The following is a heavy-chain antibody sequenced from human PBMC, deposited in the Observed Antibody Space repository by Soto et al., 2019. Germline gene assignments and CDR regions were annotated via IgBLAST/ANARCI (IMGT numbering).Heavy chain of an antibody. V-gene: IGHV1-18*01. D-gene: IGHD3-3*01. Sequence: GASVKVSCKASGYTFTSYGISWVRQAPGQGLEWMGWISAYNGNTNYAQKLQGRVTMTTDTSTSTAYMELRSLRSDDTAVYYCARDPRFLEWFVYFDYGGRGTLVTVPS. CDR2: ISAYNGNT. CDR1: GYTFTSYG. CDR3: ARDPRFLEWFVYFDY. J-gene: IGHJ4*02.